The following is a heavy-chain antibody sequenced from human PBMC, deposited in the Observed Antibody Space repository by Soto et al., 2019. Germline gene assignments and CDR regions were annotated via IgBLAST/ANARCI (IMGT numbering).Heavy chain of an antibody. CDR3: ASSTRGYSYGYFGYYYYYGMDV. Sequence: PGGSLRLSCAASGFTFTRYSMNWVRQAPGKGLEWVSSISSTTNYIYYGDSMKGRFTISRDNGKNSLYLEMHSLRAEDTAVYYCASSTRGYSYGYFGYYYYYGMDVWGQGTTVTVSS. V-gene: IGHV3-21*06. CDR2: ISSTTNYI. CDR1: GFTFTRYS. D-gene: IGHD5-18*01. J-gene: IGHJ6*02.